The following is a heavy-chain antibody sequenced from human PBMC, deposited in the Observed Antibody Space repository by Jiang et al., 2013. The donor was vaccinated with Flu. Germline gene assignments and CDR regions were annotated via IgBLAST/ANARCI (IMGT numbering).Heavy chain of an antibody. J-gene: IGHJ3*01. CDR1: GDSISGSGYY. V-gene: IGHV4-39*01. Sequence: PGLVKPSETLSLTCSVSGDSISGSGYYWGWFRQPPGRGLEWIGNVYYSGNTYYNSSLKSRVTISVDTSKNQFSLTLTSVTAADTAVYYCARPGAAAGTSKSHAFDVWGQGTLVTV. D-gene: IGHD6-13*01. CDR2: VYYSGNT. CDR3: ARPGAAAGTSKSHAFDV.